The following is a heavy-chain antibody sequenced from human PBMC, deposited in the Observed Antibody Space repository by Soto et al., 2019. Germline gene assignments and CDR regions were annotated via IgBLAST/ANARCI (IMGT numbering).Heavy chain of an antibody. CDR2: SVSAEAKT. CDR3: LTGEPDSTSSRPSDFDR. V-gene: IGHV1-24*01. Sequence: ASVKVSCKVSGHPIRKLSILWVRQSPGKGLERMGGSVSAEAKTVYAQKFQGRVTMSEDTSADTVYMELTSLRSEDTAVYSCLTGEPDSTSSRPSDFDRCGQGDMVIVSS. J-gene: IGHJ4*02. CDR1: GHPIRKLS. D-gene: IGHD2-8*01.